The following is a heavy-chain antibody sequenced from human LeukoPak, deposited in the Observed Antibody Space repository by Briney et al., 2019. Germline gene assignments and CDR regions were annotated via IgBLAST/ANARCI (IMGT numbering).Heavy chain of an antibody. CDR3: AREGYSSGRRYYGMDV. CDR2: INPNSGGT. J-gene: IGHJ6*02. CDR1: GYTFTGYY. V-gene: IGHV1-2*02. Sequence: ASVKVSCKASGYTFTGYYMHWVRQAPGQGLEWMGWINPNSGGTNYAQKFQGRVTMTRDTSISTAYMELSRLRSDDTAVYYCAREGYSSGRRYYGMDVWGQGTTVTVSS. D-gene: IGHD6-19*01.